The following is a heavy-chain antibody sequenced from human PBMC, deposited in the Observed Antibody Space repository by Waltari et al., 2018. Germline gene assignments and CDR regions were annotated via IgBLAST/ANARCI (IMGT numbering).Heavy chain of an antibody. CDR1: GLTVSSIY. V-gene: IGHV3-53*01. CDR3: AKDPPGSYYEGFDE. CDR2: IWSDGTT. J-gene: IGHJ3*01. Sequence: EVQLVESGGGLIQPGGSLRLSCAASGLTVSSIYLSWVRQAPGKHLEWVSVIWSDGTTYYADSVKGRFTISRDNSKNTLYLQMNSLRAEDTAVYYCAKDPPGSYYEGFDEWGQGTMVTVSS. D-gene: IGHD1-26*01.